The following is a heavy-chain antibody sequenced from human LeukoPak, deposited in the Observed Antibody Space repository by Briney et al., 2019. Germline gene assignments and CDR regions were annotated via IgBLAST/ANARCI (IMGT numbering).Heavy chain of an antibody. V-gene: IGHV3-23*01. CDR1: GFTFGSFA. Sequence: GGSLRLSCEASGFTFGSFAMYWVRQAPGKGLDWIAGIFGSGGSPHYADSVKGRFTISRDNSKNTVYLQINSLRADDMAVYYCGKTTAGYSSGQKPTWPVDYWGQGTLVTVSS. D-gene: IGHD5-18*01. J-gene: IGHJ4*02. CDR2: IFGSGGSP. CDR3: GKTTAGYSSGQKPTWPVDY.